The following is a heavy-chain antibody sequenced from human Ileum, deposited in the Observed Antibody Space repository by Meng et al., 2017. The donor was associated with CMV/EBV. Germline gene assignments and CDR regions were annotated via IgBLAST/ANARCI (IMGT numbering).Heavy chain of an antibody. CDR3: AREGLVVPAAKGYYYYGMDV. V-gene: IGHV3-23*01. CDR2: ISGSGNST. D-gene: IGHD2-2*01. CDR1: GFTFTNYA. J-gene: IGHJ6*02. Sequence: GESLKISCAASGFTFTNYAMSWVRQAPGKGLEWVSTISGSGNSTYYADSVKGRFTISRDNSKNTLYLQMNSLRAEDTAVYYCAREGLVVPAAKGYYYYGMDVWGQGTTVTVSS.